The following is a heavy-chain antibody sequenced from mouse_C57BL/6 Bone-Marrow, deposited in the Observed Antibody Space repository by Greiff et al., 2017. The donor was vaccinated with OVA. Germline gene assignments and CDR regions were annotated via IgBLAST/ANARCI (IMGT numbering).Heavy chain of an antibody. CDR3: TRGYYFDY. J-gene: IGHJ2*01. Sequence: QVQLQQSGAELARPGASVEMSCKASGYTFTSYTIHWVKQRPGQGLEWIGYIDPTNDYTNYNQKFKGKATLTADKSSSTAYMQLSSLTSEDSAVYYCTRGYYFDYWGQGTTLTVSS. CDR2: IDPTNDYT. CDR1: GYTFTSYT. V-gene: IGHV1-4*01.